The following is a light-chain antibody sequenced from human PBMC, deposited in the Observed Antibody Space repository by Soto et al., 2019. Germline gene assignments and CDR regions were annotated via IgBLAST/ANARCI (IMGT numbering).Light chain of an antibody. J-gene: IGKJ4*01. CDR3: QQRANWPPLT. V-gene: IGKV3-11*01. CDR2: DAS. Sequence: EIVLTQSPATLSLSPGERATLSCRASQYISTYLVWYQQKPGQAPRLLIYDASNRATGIPARFTGSGSGTDFTLTISSLEPEDFAVYYCQQRANWPPLTFGGGTKVEIK. CDR1: QYISTY.